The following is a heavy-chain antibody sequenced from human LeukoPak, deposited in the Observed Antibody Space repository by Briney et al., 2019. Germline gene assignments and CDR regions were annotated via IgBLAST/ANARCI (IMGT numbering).Heavy chain of an antibody. D-gene: IGHD1-26*01. CDR1: GGSISSSSYC. Sequence: SETLSLTCTVSGGSISSSSYCWGWIRQPPGKGLEWIGSIYYSGSTYYNPSLKSRVTISVDTSKNQFSLKLSSVTAADTAVYYCARLVGATEYYFDYWGQGTLVTVSS. CDR2: IYYSGST. J-gene: IGHJ4*02. CDR3: ARLVGATEYYFDY. V-gene: IGHV4-39*01.